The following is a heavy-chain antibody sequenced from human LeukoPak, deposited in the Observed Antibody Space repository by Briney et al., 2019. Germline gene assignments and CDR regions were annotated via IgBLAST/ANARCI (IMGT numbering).Heavy chain of an antibody. CDR2: INHSGST. J-gene: IGHJ4*02. Sequence: SETLSLTCAVYGGSFSGYYWSWIRQPPGKGLEWIGEINHSGSTNYNPSLKSRVTISVDTSKNQFSLKLSSVTAADTAVYYCARGPSLRNPKIVGIDYWGQGTLVTVSS. CDR3: ARGPSLRNPKIVGIDY. D-gene: IGHD3-22*01. CDR1: GGSFSGYY. V-gene: IGHV4-34*01.